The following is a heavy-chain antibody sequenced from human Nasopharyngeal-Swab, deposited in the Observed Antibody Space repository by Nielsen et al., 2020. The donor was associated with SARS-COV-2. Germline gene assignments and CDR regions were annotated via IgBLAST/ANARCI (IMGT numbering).Heavy chain of an antibody. Sequence: SVKVSCKASGGTFSSYAISWVRQAPGQGLEWMGGIIPIFGTANDAQKFQGRVTITADKSTSTAYMELSSLRSEDTAVYYCARAPGGIQLWLPYRDAFDIWGQGTMVTVSS. J-gene: IGHJ3*02. CDR3: ARAPGGIQLWLPYRDAFDI. D-gene: IGHD5-18*01. CDR2: IIPIFGTA. CDR1: GGTFSSYA. V-gene: IGHV1-69*06.